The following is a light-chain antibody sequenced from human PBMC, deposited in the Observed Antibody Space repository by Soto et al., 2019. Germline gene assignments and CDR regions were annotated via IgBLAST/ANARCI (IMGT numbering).Light chain of an antibody. CDR1: QSVSSN. CDR2: GAS. J-gene: IGKJ1*01. V-gene: IGKV3-15*01. CDR3: QQYGNWPPWT. Sequence: EIVMTQSPSTLSVSPGERATLSCRASQSVSSNLAWYQQKPGQPPRLLIYGASTRATDIPARFSGSGSGTEFTLTISSLQSEDFAVYYCQQYGNWPPWTFGQGTKVDIK.